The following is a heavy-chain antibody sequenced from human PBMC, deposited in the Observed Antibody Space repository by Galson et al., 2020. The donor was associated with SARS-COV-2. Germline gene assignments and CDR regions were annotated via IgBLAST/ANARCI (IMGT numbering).Heavy chain of an antibody. CDR2: IYYSGST. J-gene: IGHJ4*02. CDR3: ARAMNYYGSGSYYNIDY. CDR1: GGSISSGGYY. Sequence: SETLYLTCTVSGGSISSGGYYWSWIRQHPGKGLEWIGYIYYSGSTYYNPSLKSRVTISVDTSKNQFSLKLSSVTAADTAVYYCARAMNYYGSGSYYNIDYWGQGTLVTVSS. V-gene: IGHV4-31*03. D-gene: IGHD3-10*01.